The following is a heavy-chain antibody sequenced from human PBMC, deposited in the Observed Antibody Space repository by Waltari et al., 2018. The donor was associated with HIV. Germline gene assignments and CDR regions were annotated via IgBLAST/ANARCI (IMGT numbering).Heavy chain of an antibody. CDR2: ISGSGGST. CDR1: GFTFSSYA. D-gene: IGHD4-17*01. Sequence: GLVQPGGSLRLSCAASGFTFSSYAMSWVRQAPGKGLEWVSAISGSGGSTYYADSVKGRFTISRDNSKNTLYLQMNSLRAEDTAVYYCANTPPDPLHKITTVTTSFDYWGQGTLVTVSS. CDR3: ANTPPDPLHKITTVTTSFDY. V-gene: IGHV3-23*01. J-gene: IGHJ4*02.